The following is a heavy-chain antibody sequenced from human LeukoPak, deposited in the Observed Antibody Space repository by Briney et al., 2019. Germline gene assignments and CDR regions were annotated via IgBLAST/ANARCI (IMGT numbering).Heavy chain of an antibody. CDR2: IYHSGST. CDR1: GGSISSGGYS. V-gene: IGHV4-30-2*01. J-gene: IGHJ4*02. D-gene: IGHD2-21*01. Sequence: PSETLSLTCAVSGGSISSGGYSWSWIRQPPGKGLEWIGYIYHSGSTYYNPPLKSRVTISVDRSKNQFSLKLSSVTAADTAVYYCARTTPVVDYFDYWGQGTLVTVSS. CDR3: ARTTPVVDYFDY.